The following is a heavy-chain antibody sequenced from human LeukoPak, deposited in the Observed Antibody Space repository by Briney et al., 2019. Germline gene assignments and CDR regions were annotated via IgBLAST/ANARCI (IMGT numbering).Heavy chain of an antibody. V-gene: IGHV3-11*04. CDR2: ISSSGSTI. J-gene: IGHJ4*02. D-gene: IGHD1-26*01. CDR1: GFTFSDYY. Sequence: GSLRLSCAASGFTFSDYYMSWIRQAPGKGLEWVSYISSSGSTIYCADSVKGRFTISRDNAKNSLYLQMNSLRAEDTAVYYCARSVWELLPEGPYYFDYWGQGTLVTVSS. CDR3: ARSVWELLPEGPYYFDY.